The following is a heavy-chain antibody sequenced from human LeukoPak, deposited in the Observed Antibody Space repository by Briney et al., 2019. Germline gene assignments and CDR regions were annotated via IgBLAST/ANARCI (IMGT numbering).Heavy chain of an antibody. CDR1: GFTFKNYW. V-gene: IGHV3-7*01. CDR2: IKQDGSEK. CDR3: ASEGQLVRQYIY. D-gene: IGHD6-6*01. J-gene: IGHJ4*02. Sequence: PGGSLRLSCAASGFTFKNYWMAWVRQAPGKGLEWVANIKQDGSEKFYVDSVRGRFTISRDNAQNSLYPQMNSLRAEDTAVYYCASEGQLVRQYIYWGQGTLVTVSS.